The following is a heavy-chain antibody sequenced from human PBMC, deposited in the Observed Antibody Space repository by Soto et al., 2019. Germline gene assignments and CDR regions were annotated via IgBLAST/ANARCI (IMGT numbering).Heavy chain of an antibody. CDR3: ARDPVDYFSGNYYNRIDF. V-gene: IGHV1-69*01. Sequence: QVQLVQSGAEVKKPGSSVKVSCKASGGIFSTYAISWLRQAPGQGLEWMGGIIPIFGTPNYAQRFQGRVTCPADVASSSAYMELILLSFEVTAVYYCARDPVDYFSGNYYNRIDFWGQGTLVTVSS. J-gene: IGHJ4*02. D-gene: IGHD3-10*01. CDR1: GGIFSTYA. CDR2: IIPIFGTP.